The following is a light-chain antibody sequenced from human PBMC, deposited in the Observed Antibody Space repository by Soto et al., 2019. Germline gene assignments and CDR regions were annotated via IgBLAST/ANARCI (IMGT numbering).Light chain of an antibody. V-gene: IGKV1-39*01. CDR3: QQSYSFPT. Sequence: DIQLTQSPSSLSASVGDRVTITYRASQNIFNFLNWYQQRSGNVPKLLVSAASTLETGVPARFGGGGSGTDFTLTISSLQPEDVATYYCQQSYSFPTFGQGTKVEVK. CDR1: QNIFNF. J-gene: IGKJ1*01. CDR2: AAS.